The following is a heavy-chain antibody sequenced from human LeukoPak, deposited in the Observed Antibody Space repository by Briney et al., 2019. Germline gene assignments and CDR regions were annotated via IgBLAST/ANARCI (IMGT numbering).Heavy chain of an antibody. D-gene: IGHD6-6*01. J-gene: IGHJ4*02. CDR2: IYYSGST. CDR3: ARLSRTAPFDY. V-gene: IGHV4-59*08. Sequence: PSETLSLTCTVSGGSISSYYWSWIRQPPGKGLEWIGYIYYSGSTNYNPSLKSRVTISVDTSKNQFSLKLSSVTAADTAMYYCARLSRTAPFDYWGQGTLVTVSS. CDR1: GGSISSYY.